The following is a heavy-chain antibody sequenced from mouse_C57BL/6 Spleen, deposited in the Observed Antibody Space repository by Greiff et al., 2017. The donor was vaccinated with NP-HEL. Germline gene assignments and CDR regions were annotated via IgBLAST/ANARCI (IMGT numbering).Heavy chain of an antibody. J-gene: IGHJ4*01. Sequence: VQLQQSGAELVRPGASVTLSCKASGYTFTDYEMHWVKQSPVHGLEWIGAIDPETGGTAYNQKFKGKAILTADKSSRTAYMELRSLTSEDSAVYYCTRSYYGYAMDYWGQGTSVTVSS. V-gene: IGHV1-15*01. CDR1: GYTFTDYE. CDR2: IDPETGGT. D-gene: IGHD1-1*01. CDR3: TRSYYGYAMDY.